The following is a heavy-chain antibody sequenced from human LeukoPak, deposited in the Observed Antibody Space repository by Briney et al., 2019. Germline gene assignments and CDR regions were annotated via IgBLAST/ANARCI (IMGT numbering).Heavy chain of an antibody. CDR2: IRYDGSNK. Sequence: GGSLRLSCAASGFTSSSYGMHWVRQAPGKGLEWVAFIRYDGSNKYYADSVKGRFTISRDNSKNTLYLHMGSLRAEDMAVYYCAREEAPVGGSSFDYWGQGTLVTVSS. V-gene: IGHV3-30*02. CDR3: AREEAPVGGSSFDY. D-gene: IGHD1-26*01. J-gene: IGHJ4*02. CDR1: GFTSSSYG.